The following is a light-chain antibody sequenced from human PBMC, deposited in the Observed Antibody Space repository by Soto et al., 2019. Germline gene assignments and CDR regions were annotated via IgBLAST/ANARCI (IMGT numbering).Light chain of an antibody. Sequence: EIVLAQSPGTLSLSPGERATLSCRASQSVDNTYLAWYQLKPGQAPRLLIYGASSRATGVPDRFSGSGSGTDFTLTIRRMASEDDVLYFCQQYGSSLWTLGQATKVDIK. CDR3: QQYGSSLWT. V-gene: IGKV3-20*01. CDR2: GAS. CDR1: QSVDNTY. J-gene: IGKJ1*01.